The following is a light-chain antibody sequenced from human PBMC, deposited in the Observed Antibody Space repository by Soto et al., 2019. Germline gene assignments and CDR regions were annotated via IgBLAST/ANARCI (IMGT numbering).Light chain of an antibody. CDR2: KAS. CDR3: QQYNFYSRT. CDR1: QSISTW. V-gene: IGKV1-5*03. J-gene: IGKJ1*01. Sequence: DIQMTQSPSTLSASMGDTVTITCRASQSISTWLAWYQQKPGEAPKLLIYKASSLQSGVPSRFSGIGSGTEFTLTITSLQPDDFATYYCQQYNFYSRTFGPGTKVEIK.